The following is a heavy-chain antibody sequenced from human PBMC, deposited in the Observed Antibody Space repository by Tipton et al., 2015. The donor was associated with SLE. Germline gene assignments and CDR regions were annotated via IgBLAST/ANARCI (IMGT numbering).Heavy chain of an antibody. V-gene: IGHV3-23*03. CDR2: IYSGGSST. J-gene: IGHJ3*02. D-gene: IGHD6-13*01. CDR1: GFTFSSYA. CDR3: AIRGHSSSWTDAFDI. Sequence: SLRLSCAASGFTFSSYAMSWVRQAPGKGLEWVSVIYSGGSSTYYADSVKGRFTISRDNSKNTLYLQMNSLRAEDTAVYYCAIRGHSSSWTDAFDIWGQGTMVTVSS.